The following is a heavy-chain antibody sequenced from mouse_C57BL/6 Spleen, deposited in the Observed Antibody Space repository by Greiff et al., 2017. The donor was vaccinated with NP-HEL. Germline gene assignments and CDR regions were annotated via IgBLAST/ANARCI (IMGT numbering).Heavy chain of an antibody. J-gene: IGHJ1*03. Sequence: QVQLQQSGAELVKPGASVKISCKASGYAFSSYWMHWVKQRPGQGLEWIGNINPSNGGTNYNEKFKSKATLTVDKSSSTAYMQLSSLTSEDSAVYYCARPSNYDYWYFDVWGTGTTVTVSS. CDR3: ARPSNYDYWYFDV. CDR1: GYAFSSYW. D-gene: IGHD2-5*01. V-gene: IGHV1-53*01. CDR2: INPSNGGT.